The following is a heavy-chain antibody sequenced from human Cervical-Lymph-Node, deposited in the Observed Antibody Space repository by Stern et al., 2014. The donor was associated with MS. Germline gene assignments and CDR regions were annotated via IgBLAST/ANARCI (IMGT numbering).Heavy chain of an antibody. CDR2: IFPGDSDT. V-gene: IGHV5-51*01. Sequence: EVQLVESGAEVKKPGDSLRISCQGFGDSFTNYWIGWGRQMPGKGLAWMAFIFPGDSDTRYSPSFQGQVTVSADKSITTAYLQWRSLKASDTAMYFCARRNSARFDSWGQGTLVTVSS. CDR1: GDSFTNYW. CDR3: ARRNSARFDS. D-gene: IGHD1-1*01. J-gene: IGHJ4*02.